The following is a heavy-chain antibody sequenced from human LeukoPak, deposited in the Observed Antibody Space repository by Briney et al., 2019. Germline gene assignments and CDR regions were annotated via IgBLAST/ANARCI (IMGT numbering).Heavy chain of an antibody. CDR2: TYSGGST. J-gene: IGHJ4*02. Sequence: LSGGSLRLSCAASGFTFSSYIMNWVRQAPGKGLEWVSVTYSGGSTDYADSVKGRFTISRDNSKNTLYLQMNTLRVEDTAVYYCAGGLGYARTYWGQGTLVTVSS. D-gene: IGHD2-2*01. CDR1: GFTFSSYI. CDR3: AGGLGYARTY. V-gene: IGHV3-66*01.